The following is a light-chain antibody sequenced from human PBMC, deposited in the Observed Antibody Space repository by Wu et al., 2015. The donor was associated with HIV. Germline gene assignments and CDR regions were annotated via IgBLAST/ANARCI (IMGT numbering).Light chain of an antibody. J-gene: IGKJ2*01. Sequence: DIQMTQSPSTLSASVGDRVIITCRASQRISSWLAWYQHKPGKAPKLLIYKASTLESGVPSRFSGSGSGTEFTLTINSLQPDDFATYYCQQYNSYAYTFGQGTKLEIK. CDR3: QQYNSYAYT. V-gene: IGKV1-5*03. CDR2: KAS. CDR1: QRISSW.